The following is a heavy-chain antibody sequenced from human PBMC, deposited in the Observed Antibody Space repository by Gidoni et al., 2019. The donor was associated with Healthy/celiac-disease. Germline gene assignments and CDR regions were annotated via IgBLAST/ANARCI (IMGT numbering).Heavy chain of an antibody. J-gene: IGHJ4*02. V-gene: IGHV3-23*01. CDR1: GFTFSSHA. CDR2: ISGSGGST. D-gene: IGHD3-10*01. Sequence: EVQLLESGGGLVQPGGSLRLSCAASGFTFSSHAMGWVRQAPGKGLEWVSAISGSGGSTYYADSVKGRFTISRDNSKNTLYLQMNSLRAEDTAVYYCAKDRRAMVRGVIISYFDYWGQGTLVTVSS. CDR3: AKDRRAMVRGVIISYFDY.